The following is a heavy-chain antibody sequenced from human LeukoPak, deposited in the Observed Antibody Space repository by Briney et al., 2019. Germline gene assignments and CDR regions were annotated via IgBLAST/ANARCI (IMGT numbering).Heavy chain of an antibody. J-gene: IGHJ6*02. V-gene: IGHV3-74*01. CDR3: ARSYGMDV. Sequence: GGSLRLSCAASGFTFSTYWMRWVRQAPGKGPVWVSRINSDGSSTTYADSMKGRFTISRDNAKSTLYLQMNSLRADDTAVYYCARSYGMDVWGQGTTVTVSS. CDR2: INSDGSST. CDR1: GFTFSTYW.